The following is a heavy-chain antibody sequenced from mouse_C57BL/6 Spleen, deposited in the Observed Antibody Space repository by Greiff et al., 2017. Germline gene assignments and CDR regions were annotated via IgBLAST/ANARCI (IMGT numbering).Heavy chain of an antibody. CDR2: INPSSGYT. Sequence: QVQLQQSGAELAKPGASVKLSCKASGYTFTSYWMHWVKQRPRQGLEWIGYINPSSGYTKYNQKFKDKATLTADKSSSTAYMQLSILTYEDSAVYYCAKDYGSSFYFDYWGQGTTRTVAS. CDR1: GYTFTSYW. CDR3: AKDYGSSFYFDY. D-gene: IGHD1-1*01. J-gene: IGHJ2*01. V-gene: IGHV1-7*01.